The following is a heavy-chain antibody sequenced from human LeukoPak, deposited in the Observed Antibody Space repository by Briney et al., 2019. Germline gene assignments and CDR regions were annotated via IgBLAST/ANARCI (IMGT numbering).Heavy chain of an antibody. CDR3: ATLSAYYYGSGRDWSDP. CDR2: ISGSGGST. CDR1: GFTFSSYA. Sequence: GGSLRLSCAASGFTFSSYAMSWVRQAPGKGLEWVSAISGSGGSTYYADSVKGRFTISRDNSKNTLYLQMNSLRAEDTAVYYCATLSAYYYGSGRDWSDPWGQGTLVTVSS. J-gene: IGHJ5*02. V-gene: IGHV3-23*01. D-gene: IGHD3-10*01.